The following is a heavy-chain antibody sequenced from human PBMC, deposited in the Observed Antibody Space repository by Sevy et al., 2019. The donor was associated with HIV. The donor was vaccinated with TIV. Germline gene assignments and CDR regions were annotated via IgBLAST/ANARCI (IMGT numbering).Heavy chain of an antibody. J-gene: IGHJ3*01. D-gene: IGHD1-26*01. Sequence: SETLSLTCTVSGGSISSLNYYWTWIRQHPGKGLEWIGYISYSGRTNYNPSLKSRLTISLDTSKNQFSLRLSSVTAAETALFYCARANAYLTSDAFDLWGQGTMVTVSS. V-gene: IGHV4-31*03. CDR1: GGSISSLNYY. CDR2: ISYSGRT. CDR3: ARANAYLTSDAFDL.